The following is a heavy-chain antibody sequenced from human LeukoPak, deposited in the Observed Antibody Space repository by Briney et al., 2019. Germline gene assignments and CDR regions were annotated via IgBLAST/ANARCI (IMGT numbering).Heavy chain of an antibody. D-gene: IGHD6-6*01. V-gene: IGHV3-23*01. CDR3: VRKYSASFWAFDY. CDR1: GFTFSSFA. J-gene: IGHJ4*02. CDR2: ISSSGGST. Sequence: PGGSLRLSCAASGFTFSSFAMSWVRQAPGKGLEWVSGISSSGGSTNHADSVKGRFTISRDNSKNTLYLQMSSLRAEDTALYYCVRKYSASFWAFDYWGQGTLVTVSS.